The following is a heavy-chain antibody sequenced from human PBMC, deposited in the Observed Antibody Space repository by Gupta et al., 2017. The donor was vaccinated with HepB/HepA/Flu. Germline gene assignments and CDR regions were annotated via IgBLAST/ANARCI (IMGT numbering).Heavy chain of an antibody. CDR1: GFTFDDYA. D-gene: IGHD3-22*01. J-gene: IGHJ4*02. Sequence: EVQLVESGGGLVQPGRSLRLSCAASGFTFDDYAMHWVRQAPGKGLEWVSGISWNSGSIGYADSVKGRFTISRDNAKNSLYLQMNSLRAEDTALYYCAKDTSHYYDSSGYYDYWGQGTLVTVSS. CDR2: ISWNSGSI. V-gene: IGHV3-9*01. CDR3: AKDTSHYYDSSGYYDY.